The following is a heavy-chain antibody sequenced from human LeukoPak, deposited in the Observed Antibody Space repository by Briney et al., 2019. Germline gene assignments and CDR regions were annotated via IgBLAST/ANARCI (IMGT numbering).Heavy chain of an antibody. CDR3: ASDIVVVPAAISDRYFDY. Sequence: PSETLSLTCTVSGGSISSYYWSWIRQPPGKGLEWIGRIYTSGSTNYNPSLKSRVTMSVDTSKNQFSLKLSSVTAADTAVYYCASDIVVVPAAISDRYFDYWGQGTLVTVSS. D-gene: IGHD2-2*02. CDR1: GGSISSYY. V-gene: IGHV4-4*07. J-gene: IGHJ4*02. CDR2: IYTSGST.